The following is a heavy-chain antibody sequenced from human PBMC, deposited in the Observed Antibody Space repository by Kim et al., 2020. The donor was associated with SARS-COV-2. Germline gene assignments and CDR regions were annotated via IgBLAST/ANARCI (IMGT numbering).Heavy chain of an antibody. D-gene: IGHD3-3*01. V-gene: IGHV7-4-1*02. CDR2: P. J-gene: IGHJ4*02. CDR3: ARRSGRREVDY. Sequence: PPYAQGFTGRFVFSLDTSISTAYLQISSLKAEDTAVYYCARRSGRREVDYWGQGTLVTVSS.